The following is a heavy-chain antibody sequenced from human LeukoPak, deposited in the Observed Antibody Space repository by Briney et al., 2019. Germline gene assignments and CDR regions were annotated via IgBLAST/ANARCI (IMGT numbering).Heavy chain of an antibody. CDR3: ARDYYDSSSYYT. D-gene: IGHD3-22*01. CDR2: INSDGSST. Sequence: PGGSLRLSCAASGFTFSSYWMHWVRQAPEKGLVWVSRINSDGSSTSYADSVKGRFTISRDNAKNTLYLQMNSQRAEVTAVYYCARDYYDSSSYYTWGQGTLVTVSS. CDR1: GFTFSSYW. J-gene: IGHJ5*02. V-gene: IGHV3-74*01.